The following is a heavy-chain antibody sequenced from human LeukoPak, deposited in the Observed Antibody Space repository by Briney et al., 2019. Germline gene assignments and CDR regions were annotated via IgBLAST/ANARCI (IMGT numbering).Heavy chain of an antibody. V-gene: IGHV3-48*03. J-gene: IGHJ1*01. CDR3: ARRPLGYGSGGSCYSNFQH. Sequence: GGSLRLSCAASGFTFSSYEMNWVRQAPGKGLEWVSYISGSGSTIYYADSVKGRFTIARDSVKKSLYPQMNSLRAEDTAVYYCARRPLGYGSGGSCYSNFQHWGQGTLVTVSS. CDR1: GFTFSSYE. D-gene: IGHD2-15*01. CDR2: ISGSGSTI.